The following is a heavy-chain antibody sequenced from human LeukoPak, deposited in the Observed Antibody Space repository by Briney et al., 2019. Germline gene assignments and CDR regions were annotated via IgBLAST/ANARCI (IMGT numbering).Heavy chain of an antibody. V-gene: IGHV4-38-2*02. CDR3: ARVAYYDSSGDGAFDI. J-gene: IGHJ3*02. CDR2: IYHSGST. D-gene: IGHD3-22*01. Sequence: SETLSLTCTVSGYSISSGYYWGWIRQPPGKGLEWIGEIYHSGSTNYNPSLKSRVTISVDKSKNQFSLKLSSVTAADTAVYYCARVAYYDSSGDGAFDIWGQGTMVTVSS. CDR1: GYSISSGYY.